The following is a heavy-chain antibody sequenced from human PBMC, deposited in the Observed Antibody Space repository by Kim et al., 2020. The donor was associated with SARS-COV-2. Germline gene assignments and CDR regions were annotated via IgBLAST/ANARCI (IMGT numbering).Heavy chain of an antibody. CDR3: ASVDPHYYGVDV. CDR2: IMTVFGTG. Sequence: SVKVSCKASGGPFSSHVISWVRQAPGQGLEWVGGIMTVFGTGKYAQKFQGRVTITADESSATAYMELTSLKSDDTAVYYCASVDPHYYGVDVWGQGTTV. V-gene: IGHV1-69*13. J-gene: IGHJ6*02. CDR1: GGPFSSHV.